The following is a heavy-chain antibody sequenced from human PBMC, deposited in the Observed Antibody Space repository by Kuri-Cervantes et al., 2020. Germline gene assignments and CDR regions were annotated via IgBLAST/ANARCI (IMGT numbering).Heavy chain of an antibody. Sequence: GGSLRLSCAASGFTFSSYSMHWVRQAPGKGLEWVSGISWNSGSIGYADSVKGRFTISRDNAKNSLYLQMNSLRAEDTAVYYCARRSVAGTGFDYWGQGTLVTVSS. D-gene: IGHD6-19*01. J-gene: IGHJ4*02. CDR1: GFTFSSYS. CDR3: ARRSVAGTGFDY. V-gene: IGHV3-9*01. CDR2: ISWNSGSI.